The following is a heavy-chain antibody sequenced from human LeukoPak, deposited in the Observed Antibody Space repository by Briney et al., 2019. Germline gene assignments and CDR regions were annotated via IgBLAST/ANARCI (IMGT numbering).Heavy chain of an antibody. CDR3: ARGGPITMVWGVIHVGDWFDP. CDR1: GGSFSGYY. V-gene: IGHV4-34*01. D-gene: IGHD3-10*01. CDR2: INHSGST. Sequence: SETLSLTCAVYGGSFSGYYWSWIRQPPGKGLEWIGEINHSGSTNYNPSLKSRVTISVDTSKNQFSLKLSSVTAADTAVYYCARGGPITMVWGVIHVGDWFDPWGQGTLVTVSS. J-gene: IGHJ5*02.